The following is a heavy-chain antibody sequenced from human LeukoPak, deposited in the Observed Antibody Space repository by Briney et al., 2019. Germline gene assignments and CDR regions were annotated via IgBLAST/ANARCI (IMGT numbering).Heavy chain of an antibody. J-gene: IGHJ4*02. CDR2: IYSGGRT. V-gene: IGHV3-53*01. CDR3: AGGLNYGSGSTLEGY. Sequence: GGSLRLSCAASGFNLSSNYMSWVRQAPGKGLEWVSVIYSGGRTYNADSVKGRFTSSRDNSKNKLYLQMNSLKAEDTAVYYCAGGLNYGSGSTLEGYWGQGTLVTVSS. CDR1: GFNLSSNY. D-gene: IGHD3-10*01.